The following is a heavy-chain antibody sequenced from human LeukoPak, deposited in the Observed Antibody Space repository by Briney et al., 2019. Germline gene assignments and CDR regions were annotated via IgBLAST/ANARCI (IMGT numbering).Heavy chain of an antibody. Sequence: ASVKVSCKASGYTFTSYAMHWVRQAPGQRLEWMGWINAGNGNTKYSQKFQGRVTITRDTSASTAYMELSSLRSEDMAVYYCARDIQRGYSGYDYYFDYWGQGTLVTVSS. CDR2: INAGNGNT. J-gene: IGHJ4*02. CDR3: ARDIQRGYSGYDYYFDY. CDR1: GYTFTSYA. D-gene: IGHD5-12*01. V-gene: IGHV1-3*01.